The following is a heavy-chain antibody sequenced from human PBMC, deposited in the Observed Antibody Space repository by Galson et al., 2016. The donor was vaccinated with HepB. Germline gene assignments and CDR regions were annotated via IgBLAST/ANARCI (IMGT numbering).Heavy chain of an antibody. CDR2: ISPSSNDI. J-gene: IGHJ3*02. V-gene: IGHV3-11*06. D-gene: IGHD3-10*01. CDR1: GFSFSGYY. CDR3: ARDGDSAWAYDI. Sequence: SLRLSCAASGFSFSGYYMSWIRQAPGKGLEWLSYISPSSNDINYADSVRGRFTMSSDHARDSLYLQMNSLRAEDTAVYYCARDGDSAWAYDIWGQGIMVIVSS.